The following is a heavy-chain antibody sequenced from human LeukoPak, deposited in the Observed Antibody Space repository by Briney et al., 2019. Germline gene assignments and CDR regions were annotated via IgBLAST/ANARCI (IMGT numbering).Heavy chain of an antibody. CDR1: GFTFHHYA. D-gene: IGHD1-26*01. CDR3: ARGLGGSYYVGFDY. CDR2: ISWNSGTI. Sequence: GRSLRLSCAASGFTFHHYAMHRLRQAPAKGLEWVSGISWNSGTIGYADSVKGRFTISRDHAKNSLYLQMNSLRAEDTALYYCARGLGGSYYVGFDYWGQGTLVTVSS. J-gene: IGHJ4*02. V-gene: IGHV3-9*01.